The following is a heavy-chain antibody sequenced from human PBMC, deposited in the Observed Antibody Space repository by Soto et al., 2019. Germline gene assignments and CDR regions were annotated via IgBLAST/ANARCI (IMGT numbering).Heavy chain of an antibody. J-gene: IGHJ3*02. CDR1: GDSITNGDYY. V-gene: IGHV4-30-4*01. CDR3: ARVRYSATWYITFDI. CDR2: ISFSRSA. D-gene: IGHD6-13*01. Sequence: VQLQESGPGLVKPSQTLSLSCTVSGDSITNGDYYWSWIRQPPGKGLEWIGYISFSRSAYYTPSLQDRVTISSETSKNQFSLKLSSVTAADTAVYYCARVRYSATWYITFDIWGRGTLVTVSS.